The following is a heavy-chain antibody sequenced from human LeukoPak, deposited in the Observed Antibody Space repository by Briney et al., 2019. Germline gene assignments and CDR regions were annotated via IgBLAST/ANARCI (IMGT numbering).Heavy chain of an antibody. Sequence: GGSLRLSCAASGFTFSSYGMHWVRQAPGKGLEWVAVISYDGGNKYYADSVKGRFTISRDNSKNTLYLQMNSLRAEDTAVYYCAKGRPVGATFGYFDYWGQGTLVTVSS. CDR2: ISYDGGNK. V-gene: IGHV3-30*18. D-gene: IGHD1-26*01. CDR1: GFTFSSYG. CDR3: AKGRPVGATFGYFDY. J-gene: IGHJ4*02.